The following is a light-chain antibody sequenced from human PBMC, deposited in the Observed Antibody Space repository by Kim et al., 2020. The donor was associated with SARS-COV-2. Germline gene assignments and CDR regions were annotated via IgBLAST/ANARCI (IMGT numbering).Light chain of an antibody. CDR3: VQDYSDPYT. CDR2: GAS. V-gene: IGKV1-6*01. J-gene: IGKJ2*01. Sequence: SASVGDRVTITCRASQGVANDLGWYQQRPGKAPNLLIYGASSLESGVPSRFSGSGSGTTFTLTISSLQPEDFATYYCVQDYSDPYTFGQGTKLEI. CDR1: QGVAND.